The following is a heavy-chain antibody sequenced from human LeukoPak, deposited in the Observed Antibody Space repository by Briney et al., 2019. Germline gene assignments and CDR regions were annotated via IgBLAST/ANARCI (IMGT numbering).Heavy chain of an antibody. D-gene: IGHD3-10*01. CDR3: ARDPPGPTSSYYGSGSRDFDY. CDR1: SCSISSVSWY. J-gene: IGHJ4*02. Sequence: SETLSLTCTVSSCSISSVSWYWSGLRQPAGRGREWIGCIYTSSSTNYNHTLKSRVTITVETSKNQSSLKLRCVTAADTAVYYCARDPPGPTSSYYGSGSRDFDYWGQGTLVTVSS. CDR2: IYTSSST. V-gene: IGHV4-61*02.